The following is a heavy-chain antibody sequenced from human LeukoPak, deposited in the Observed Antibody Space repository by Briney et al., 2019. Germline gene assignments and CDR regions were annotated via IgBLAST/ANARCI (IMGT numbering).Heavy chain of an antibody. Sequence: ASVKVPCKVSGYTLTELSMHWVRQAPGKGLEWMGGFDPEDGETIYAQKFQGRVTMTEDTSTDTAYMELSSLRSEDTAVYYCATDPSWSVQLEPNYYHVMDVWGQGTTVTVSS. V-gene: IGHV1-24*01. CDR1: GYTLTELS. J-gene: IGHJ6*02. CDR2: FDPEDGET. CDR3: ATDPSWSVQLEPNYYHVMDV. D-gene: IGHD1-1*01.